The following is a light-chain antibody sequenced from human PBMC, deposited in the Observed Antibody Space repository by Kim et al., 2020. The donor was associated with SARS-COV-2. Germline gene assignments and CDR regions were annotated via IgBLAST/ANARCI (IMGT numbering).Light chain of an antibody. CDR2: DVS. CDR1: SNDIGTYNF. V-gene: IGLV2-14*03. CDR3: SSFTTRGIWV. J-gene: IGLJ3*02. Sequence: QSALTQPAPVSGSPGQSITISCTGTSNDIGTYNFVSWYQHHPGNAPKIMIYDVSKGPSGPSNRFSGSKSGNTASLTISGLRAGDEADYYCSSFTTRGIWVFGGGTQLTVL.